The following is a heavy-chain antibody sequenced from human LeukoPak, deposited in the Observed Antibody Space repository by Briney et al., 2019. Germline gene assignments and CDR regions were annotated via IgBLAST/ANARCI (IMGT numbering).Heavy chain of an antibody. J-gene: IGHJ4*02. Sequence: GMSLRLSCAASGFTFSENNVHWVRQAPGKGLEWVALLSNDGNSYAYADSVKGRFTLSGDKSKTTLYLQMNSLRAEDTAVYYCARDRSGFYSVDYWGQGTLVTVSS. V-gene: IGHV3-30-3*01. CDR1: GFTFSENN. D-gene: IGHD5-12*01. CDR3: ARDRSGFYSVDY. CDR2: LSNDGNSY.